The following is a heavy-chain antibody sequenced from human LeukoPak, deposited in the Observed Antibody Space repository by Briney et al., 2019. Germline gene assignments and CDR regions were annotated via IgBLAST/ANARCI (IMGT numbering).Heavy chain of an antibody. J-gene: IGHJ4*02. D-gene: IGHD4-17*01. Sequence: PSETLSLTCSVSGGSISSGRYYWSWIRQSAGKGLEWIGRIYISGSTNYNPSLKSRVTISLDTSKNQFSLKLSSVTAADTAVYYCASSSYGDYVFDYWGQGTLVTVSS. V-gene: IGHV4-61*02. CDR2: IYISGST. CDR3: ASSSYGDYVFDY. CDR1: GGSISSGRYY.